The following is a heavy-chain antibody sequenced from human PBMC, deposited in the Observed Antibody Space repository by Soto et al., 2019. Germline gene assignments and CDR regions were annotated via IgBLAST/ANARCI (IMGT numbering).Heavy chain of an antibody. CDR1: GGTFSSYA. D-gene: IGHD1-26*01. Sequence: ASVKVSCKASGGTFSSYAISWVRQAPGQGLEWMGGIIPIFGTANYAQKFQGRVTITADESTSTAYMELSSLRSEDTAVYYCARDVGQEHGRDYYYYYGMDVWGQGTTVTVSS. CDR3: ARDVGQEHGRDYYYYYGMDV. CDR2: IIPIFGTA. V-gene: IGHV1-69*13. J-gene: IGHJ6*02.